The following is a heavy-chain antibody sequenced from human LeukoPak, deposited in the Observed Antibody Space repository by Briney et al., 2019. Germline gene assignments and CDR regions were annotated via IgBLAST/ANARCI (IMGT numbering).Heavy chain of an antibody. V-gene: IGHV3-73*01. CDR3: ARVSSWGGYFDY. CDR1: GFTFSDSA. CDR2: IRSKANNYAT. J-gene: IGHJ4*02. Sequence: PGGSLRLSCAASGFTFSDSAMHWVRQASGKGLEWVGRIRSKANNYATVYGASVKGRFTISRDDSKNTAYLQMNSLKTEDTAVYFCARVSSWGGYFDYWGQGTLVTVSS. D-gene: IGHD6-13*01.